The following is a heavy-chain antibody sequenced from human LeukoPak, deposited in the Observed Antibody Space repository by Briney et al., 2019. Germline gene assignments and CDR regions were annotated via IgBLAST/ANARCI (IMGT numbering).Heavy chain of an antibody. J-gene: IGHJ4*02. CDR3: AREGLRLGELSSTTIDY. Sequence: GASVTVSCTASGYTFTSYGISWVRQAPGQGLEWMGWISAYNGNTNYAQKLQGRVTMTTDTSTSTAYMELRSLRSDDTAVYYCAREGLRLGELSSTTIDYWGQGTLVTVPS. CDR2: ISAYNGNT. V-gene: IGHV1-18*01. CDR1: GYTFTSYG. D-gene: IGHD3-16*02.